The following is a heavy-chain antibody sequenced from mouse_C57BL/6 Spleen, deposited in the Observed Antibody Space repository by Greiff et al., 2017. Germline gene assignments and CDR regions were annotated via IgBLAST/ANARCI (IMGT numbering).Heavy chain of an antibody. D-gene: IGHD2-5*01. CDR1: GYTFTSYD. Sequence: QVQLQQSGPELVKPGASVKLSCKASGYTFTSYDINWVKQRPGQGLEWIGWIYPRAGSTKYNEKFKGKATLTVDTSSSTAYMELHSLTSEDSEVDFCARRNYSNEGFAYWGQGTLVTVSA. V-gene: IGHV1-85*01. CDR2: IYPRAGST. CDR3: ARRNYSNEGFAY. J-gene: IGHJ3*01.